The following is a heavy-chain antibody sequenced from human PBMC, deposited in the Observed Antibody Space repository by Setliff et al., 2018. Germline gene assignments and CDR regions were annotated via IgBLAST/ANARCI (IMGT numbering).Heavy chain of an antibody. CDR1: GGSISSGNYY. CDR3: ARHKSNGSGSYPSLYMDV. CDR2: IYYSGST. J-gene: IGHJ6*03. V-gene: IGHV4-39*01. Sequence: SETLSLTCRVSGGSISSGNYYWGLIRQPPAKGLEWVATIYYSGSTYSNPSLKSRLIISVDAPDNQFSVKLSSVTAADTAVYYCARHKSNGSGSYPSLYMDVWGKGIMVTVSS. D-gene: IGHD3-10*01.